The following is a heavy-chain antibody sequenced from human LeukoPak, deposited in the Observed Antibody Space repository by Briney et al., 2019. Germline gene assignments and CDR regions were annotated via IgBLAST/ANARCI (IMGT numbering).Heavy chain of an antibody. V-gene: IGHV4-4*07. J-gene: IGHJ3*02. CDR1: GGSISSYY. CDR2: VYTSGST. Sequence: SETLSLTCTVSGGSISSYYWSWIRQPAGKGLGWIGRVYTSGSTNYNPSLKIRVTMSVDTSKNQFSLKLSSVTAADTAVYYCARDRGAAAVRLAAFDIWGQGTMVTVSS. D-gene: IGHD6-13*01. CDR3: ARDRGAAAVRLAAFDI.